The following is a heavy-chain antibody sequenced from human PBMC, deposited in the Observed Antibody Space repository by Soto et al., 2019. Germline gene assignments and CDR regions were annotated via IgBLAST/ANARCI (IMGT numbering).Heavy chain of an antibody. V-gene: IGHV4-31*03. J-gene: IGHJ4*02. Sequence: SETLSVTCTVSGGSISSGLYYWSWIRQHPGKGLEWIGYIYYSGSTYYNPSLKSRVTISVDTSKNQFSLKLSSVTAADTAVYYCARVRGYDFWSGYYNGDYWGQGTLVTVSS. CDR1: GGSISSGLYY. CDR2: IYYSGST. D-gene: IGHD3-3*01. CDR3: ARVRGYDFWSGYYNGDY.